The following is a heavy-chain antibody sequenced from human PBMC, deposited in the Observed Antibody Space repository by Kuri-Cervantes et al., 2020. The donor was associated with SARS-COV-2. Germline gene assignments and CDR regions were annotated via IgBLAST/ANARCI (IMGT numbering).Heavy chain of an antibody. V-gene: IGHV4-34*01. CDR2: INHSGST. CDR3: ARAARYCSSTSCYRSYYYYYVDV. J-gene: IGHJ6*03. CDR1: GGSFSGYY. D-gene: IGHD2-2*01. Sequence: ESLKISCAVYGGSFSGYYWSWIRQPPGKGLEWTGEINHSGSTNYNPSLKSRVTISVDTSKSQFSLKLSSVTAADTAVYYCARAARYCSSTSCYRSYYYYYVDVWGKGTTVTVSS.